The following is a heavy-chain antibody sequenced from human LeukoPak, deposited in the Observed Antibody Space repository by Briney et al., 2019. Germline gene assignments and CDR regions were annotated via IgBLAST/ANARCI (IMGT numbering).Heavy chain of an antibody. CDR2: INPNSGAT. CDR1: GYTFTGYY. D-gene: IGHD3-22*01. Sequence: ASVTVSCKASGYTFTGYYMHWARQAPGQGLEWMGWINPNSGATDYAQKFQGRVTMTRDTSISTAYMELSRLRSDDTAVYYCARDSPEDFYDSSGSYDFDIWGQGTMVTVSS. J-gene: IGHJ3*02. CDR3: ARDSPEDFYDSSGSYDFDI. V-gene: IGHV1-2*02.